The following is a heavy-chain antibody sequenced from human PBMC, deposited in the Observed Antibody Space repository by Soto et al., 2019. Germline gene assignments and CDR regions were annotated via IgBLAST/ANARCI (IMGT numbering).Heavy chain of an antibody. J-gene: IGHJ6*02. V-gene: IGHV1-69*12. Sequence: QVQLVQAGAEVKKPGSSVKVSCKASGGTFSSYAISWVRQAPGQGLEWMGGIIPIFDTANYAQKFQGRVTITADESTSTAYMELSSLRSEDTAVYYCARHDCISSSCYYYYYYGMYVWGQGTTVTVSS. D-gene: IGHD2-15*01. CDR1: GGTFSSYA. CDR2: IIPIFDTA. CDR3: ARHDCISSSCYYYYYYGMYV.